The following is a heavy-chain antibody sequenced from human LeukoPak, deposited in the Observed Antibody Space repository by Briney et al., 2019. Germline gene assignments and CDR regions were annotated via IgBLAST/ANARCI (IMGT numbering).Heavy chain of an antibody. Sequence: PSETLSLTCTVSGGSISSSSYYWGWIRQPPGKGLEWIGSIYYSGSTYYNPSLKSRVTISVDKSKNQFSLKLSSVTAADTAVYYCARGNTAMVTGFFDYWGQGTLVTVSS. CDR3: ARGNTAMVTGFFDY. J-gene: IGHJ4*02. CDR1: GGSISSSSYY. D-gene: IGHD5-18*01. V-gene: IGHV4-39*07. CDR2: IYYSGST.